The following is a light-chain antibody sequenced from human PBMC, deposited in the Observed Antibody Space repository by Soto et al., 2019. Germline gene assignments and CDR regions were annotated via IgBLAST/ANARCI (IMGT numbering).Light chain of an antibody. CDR2: WAS. Sequence: DIVMTQSPDSLAVSLGERDTINCKSSQSVFYSSINKNQLAWYQQKPGQPPKLLIYWASTRESGVPDRCSGSGSGTDFTLTSSSLQAEDVAVYYCQQYYSTPPHTFGQGTKLEIK. CDR3: QQYYSTPPHT. J-gene: IGKJ2*01. V-gene: IGKV4-1*01. CDR1: QSVFYSSINKNQ.